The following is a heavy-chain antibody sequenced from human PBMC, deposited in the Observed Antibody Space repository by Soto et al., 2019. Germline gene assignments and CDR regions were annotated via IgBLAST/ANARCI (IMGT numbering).Heavy chain of an antibody. D-gene: IGHD3-10*01. CDR2: IYPGESDT. Sequence: PGESLKISCKGSGYSFTSYWIGWVRQMPGKGLQWMGIIYPGESDTRYSPSFQGQVTISADKSISTAYLQWSSLKASDTAMYYCARRSSGMATMPDHNWFDPWGQGTLVTVSS. CDR1: GYSFTSYW. J-gene: IGHJ5*02. V-gene: IGHV5-51*01. CDR3: ARRSSGMATMPDHNWFDP.